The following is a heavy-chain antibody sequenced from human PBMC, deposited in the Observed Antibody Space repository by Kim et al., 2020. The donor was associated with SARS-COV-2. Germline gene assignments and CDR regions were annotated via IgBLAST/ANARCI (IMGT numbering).Heavy chain of an antibody. CDR1: GFSFVGYA. V-gene: IGHV3-23*01. CDR3: AKTIVEARVFDY. J-gene: IGHJ4*02. Sequence: GGSLRLSCVASGFSFVGYAMSWVRQAPGKGLEWVSTINARRTTYYSDSAKGRFIISRDSSKNMVDLQMNSLRAEDTAVYYCAKTIVEARVFDYWGTGTLV. D-gene: IGHD6-6*01. CDR2: INARRTT.